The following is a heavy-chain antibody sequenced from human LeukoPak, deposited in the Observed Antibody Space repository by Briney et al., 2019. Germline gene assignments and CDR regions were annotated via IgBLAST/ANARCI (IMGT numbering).Heavy chain of an antibody. CDR2: ISSSSTTI. CDR1: GFTFSSYA. Sequence: PGGSLRLSCAASGFTFSSYAMNWVRQAPGKGLEWVSYISSSSTTIYYADSVEGRFTISRDNAKNSLYLQMNSLRDEDTAVYYCARGLYNWNDVPYYWGQGTLVTVSS. CDR3: ARGLYNWNDVPYY. J-gene: IGHJ4*03. V-gene: IGHV3-48*02. D-gene: IGHD1-20*01.